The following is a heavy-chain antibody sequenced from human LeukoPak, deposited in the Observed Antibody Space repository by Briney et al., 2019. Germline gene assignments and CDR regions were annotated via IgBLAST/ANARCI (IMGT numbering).Heavy chain of an antibody. D-gene: IGHD2-8*01. CDR1: GGTFSSYA. V-gene: IGHV1-69*04. J-gene: IGHJ4*02. CDR2: IIPILGIA. CDR3: ARGGNGRPFDY. Sequence: ASVKVSCKASGGTFSSYAISWVRQAPGQGLGWMGRIIPILGIANYAQKFQGRVTITADKSTSTAYMELSSLRSEDTAVYYRARGGNGRPFDYWSQGTLVTVSS.